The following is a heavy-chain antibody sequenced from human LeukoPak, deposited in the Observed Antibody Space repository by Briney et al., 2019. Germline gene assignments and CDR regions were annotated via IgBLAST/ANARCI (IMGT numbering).Heavy chain of an antibody. V-gene: IGHV1-18*04. CDR3: ARDGPDRAAWFDP. J-gene: IGHJ5*02. CDR1: GYTFSSYG. Sequence: DSVTVSCKASGYTFSSYGISWVRQAPGQGLEWMGWISDYNGNTNYAQKGQGRVTMTTDPFTSTAYMELRCLRSDDTAVYYCARDGPDRAAWFDPWGQGTLVTVSS. D-gene: IGHD3-22*01. CDR2: ISDYNGNT.